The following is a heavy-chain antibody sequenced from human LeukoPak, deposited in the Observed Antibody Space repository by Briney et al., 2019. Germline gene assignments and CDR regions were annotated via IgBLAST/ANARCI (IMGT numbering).Heavy chain of an antibody. CDR1: GVSISGYY. CDR2: IPRSGGT. V-gene: IGHV4-59*01. J-gene: IGHJ4*02. D-gene: IGHD5-18*01. Sequence: SGTLSLTCAVSGVSISGYYRHWIRQPPGKGLEWIWYIPRSGGTKYGLSLKSPVTISRDTSKHQFSLILSSLTAADTAVYFCARAAYSDGCSYISFDYWGQGTLVTAPS. CDR3: ARAAYSDGCSYISFDY.